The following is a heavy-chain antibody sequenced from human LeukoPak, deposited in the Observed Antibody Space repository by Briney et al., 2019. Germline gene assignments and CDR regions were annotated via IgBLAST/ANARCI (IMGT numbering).Heavy chain of an antibody. J-gene: IGHJ3*02. CDR3: ARPRDGYNHGAFDI. Sequence: GGSLRLSCAASGFTFSSYSMNWVRQAPGKGLEWVSFSSGSSHTIYYADSVKGRFTISRDNAKNSLYLRMNSLRDEDTAVYYCARPRDGYNHGAFDIWGQGTMVTVSS. CDR2: SSGSSHTI. V-gene: IGHV3-48*02. D-gene: IGHD5-24*01. CDR1: GFTFSSYS.